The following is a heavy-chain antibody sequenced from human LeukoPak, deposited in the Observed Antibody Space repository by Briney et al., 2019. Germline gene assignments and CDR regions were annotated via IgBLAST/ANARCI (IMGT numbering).Heavy chain of an antibody. Sequence: MPSETLSLTCTVSGYSISSGYYWGWTRQPPGKGLEWIGSIYHSGSTYYSPSLKSRVTISVDTSKNQFSLKLSSVTAADTAVYYCARIYPSVYYNHMDVWGKGTTVTVSS. CDR3: ARIYPSVYYNHMDV. D-gene: IGHD5-12*01. J-gene: IGHJ6*03. V-gene: IGHV4-38-2*02. CDR2: IYHSGST. CDR1: GYSISSGYY.